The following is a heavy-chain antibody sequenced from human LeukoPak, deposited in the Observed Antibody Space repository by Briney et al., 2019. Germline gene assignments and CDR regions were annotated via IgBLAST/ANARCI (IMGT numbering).Heavy chain of an antibody. CDR1: GFTFSNAW. CDR3: ARVQRGYSSGWYENAFDI. D-gene: IGHD6-19*01. CDR2: IKSKTDGGTT. Sequence: PGGSLRLSCAASGFTFSNAWMSWVRQAPGKGLEWVGRIKSKTDGGTTDYAAPVKGRFTISRDDSKNTLYLQMNSLKTEDTAVYYCARVQRGYSSGWYENAFDIWGQGTMVTVSS. V-gene: IGHV3-15*01. J-gene: IGHJ3*02.